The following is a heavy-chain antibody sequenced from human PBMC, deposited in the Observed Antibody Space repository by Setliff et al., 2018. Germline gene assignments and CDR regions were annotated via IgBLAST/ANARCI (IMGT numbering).Heavy chain of an antibody. V-gene: IGHV4-39*06. D-gene: IGHD3-3*01. CDR3: ARRETYYNFWSGYYAY. CDR1: GGSISGSSYY. Sequence: PSETLSLTCTVSGGSISGSSYYWGWIRQPPGKGLEWIGSIYYSGSTYYNPSLKSRVTISVDTSKNQFPLKLSSVTAADTAVYYCARRETYYNFWSGYYAYWGQGTLVTVSS. J-gene: IGHJ4*02. CDR2: IYYSGST.